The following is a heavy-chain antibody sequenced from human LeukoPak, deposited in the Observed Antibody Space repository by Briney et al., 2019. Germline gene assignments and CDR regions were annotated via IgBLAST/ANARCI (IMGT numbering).Heavy chain of an antibody. CDR1: GYTLTELS. CDR2: FDPEDGET. J-gene: IGHJ5*02. CDR3: ATIVRAVLAPTENWFDP. Sequence: GASVKVSCKVSGYTLTELSMHWVRHAPGKGLEWMGGFDPEDGETIYAQKFQGRVTMTEDTSTDTAYMELSSLRSEDTAVYYCATIVRAVLAPTENWFDPWGQGTLVTVSS. D-gene: IGHD3-3*02. V-gene: IGHV1-24*01.